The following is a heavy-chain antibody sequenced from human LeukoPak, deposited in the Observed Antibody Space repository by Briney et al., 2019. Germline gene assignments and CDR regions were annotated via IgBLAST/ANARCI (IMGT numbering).Heavy chain of an antibody. CDR2: IRGSGGRT. CDR3: AKGGYCTNGVCYELDY. Sequence: GGSLRLSCAASGFTFSSQAMSWVRQAPGKGLEWVSAIRGSGGRTYYADSVKGRFTIPRDNSNIKQSLQMNNLRAEDAAVYYCAKGGYCTNGVCYELDYWGQGTLVTVSS. CDR1: GFTFSSQA. V-gene: IGHV3-23*01. D-gene: IGHD2-8*01. J-gene: IGHJ4*02.